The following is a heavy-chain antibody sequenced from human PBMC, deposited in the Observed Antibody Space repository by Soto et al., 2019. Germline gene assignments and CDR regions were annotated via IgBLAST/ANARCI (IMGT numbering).Heavy chain of an antibody. D-gene: IGHD1-1*01. Sequence: PGGSLRLSXVASGFNFGTYAIHWVRQAPGKGLQWVALIAYDGINTYYADSVKGRFTISRDNSKNTLHLQMNSLRPEDTGVYFCARVTPGNNLYYFSGLDVWGQGTSVTVSS. CDR3: ARVTPGNNLYYFSGLDV. J-gene: IGHJ6*02. CDR2: IAYDGINT. V-gene: IGHV3-30-3*01. CDR1: GFNFGTYA.